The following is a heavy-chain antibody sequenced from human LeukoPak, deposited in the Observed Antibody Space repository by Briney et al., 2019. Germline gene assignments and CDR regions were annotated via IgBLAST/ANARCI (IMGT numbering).Heavy chain of an antibody. Sequence: GGSLRLSCAASGFSTRTYSMGWVRQAPGKGLEWVSYIGSTSIYADSVKGRFTISRDNAKNTLYLQMNSLRAEDTAVYYCARDGPPAGAGDFDYRGQGTPVTVSS. V-gene: IGHV3-48*01. CDR3: ARDGPPAGAGDFDY. CDR2: IGSTSI. J-gene: IGHJ4*02. CDR1: GFSTRTYS. D-gene: IGHD2-2*01.